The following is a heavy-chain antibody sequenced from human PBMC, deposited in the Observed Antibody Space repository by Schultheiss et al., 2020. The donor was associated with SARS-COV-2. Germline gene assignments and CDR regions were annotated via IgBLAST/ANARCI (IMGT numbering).Heavy chain of an antibody. Sequence: GGSLRLSCAASGFTFSSYAMSWVREAPGKGLEWVGFIRSKAYGGTTEYAASVKGRFTISRDDSKSIAYLQMNSLKTEDTAVYYCTRVGDSYYDFWSGSWYFDYWGQGTLVTVSS. J-gene: IGHJ4*02. CDR2: IRSKAYGGTT. CDR3: TRVGDSYYDFWSGSWYFDY. V-gene: IGHV3-49*04. CDR1: GFTFSSYA. D-gene: IGHD3-3*01.